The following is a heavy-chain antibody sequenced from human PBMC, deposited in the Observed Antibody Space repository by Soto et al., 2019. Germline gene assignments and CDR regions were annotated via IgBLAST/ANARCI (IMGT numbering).Heavy chain of an antibody. J-gene: IGHJ4*02. CDR3: ARGYSYTQPVFDY. CDR2: VSGSGDTT. Sequence: GGSLRLSCAASGFTFRSYAMSWVRQAPGKGLEWVSVVSGSGDTTYYADSVKGRFTISRDNSKNTLYLQMNSLRAEDTAVYYCARGYSYTQPVFDYWGLGTLVTVSS. D-gene: IGHD5-18*01. CDR1: GFTFRSYA. V-gene: IGHV3-23*01.